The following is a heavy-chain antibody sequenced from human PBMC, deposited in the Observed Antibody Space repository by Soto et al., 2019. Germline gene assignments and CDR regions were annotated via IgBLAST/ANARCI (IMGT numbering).Heavy chain of an antibody. CDR1: GYSFTTYW. J-gene: IGHJ5*02. Sequence: EVQLVQSGAEVKKPGESLRISCKGSGYSFTTYWITWVRQMPGKGLEWMGRIQPSDSYTNYSPSFQGHVTISADKSISTAYLQWSSLKASDTAMYYCARRDGYTSGWYDNWFDPWGQGTLVTVSS. CDR2: IQPSDSYT. CDR3: ARRDGYTSGWYDNWFDP. V-gene: IGHV5-10-1*01. D-gene: IGHD6-13*01.